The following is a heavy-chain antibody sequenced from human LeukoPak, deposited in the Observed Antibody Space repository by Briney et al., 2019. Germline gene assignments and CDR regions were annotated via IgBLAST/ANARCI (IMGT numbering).Heavy chain of an antibody. CDR2: IYPGDSDT. CDR1: GYSFTSYW. CDR3: ARLRVTMVRGVFGYYGMDV. J-gene: IGHJ6*02. V-gene: IGHV5-51*01. Sequence: GESLQISCKGSGYSFTSYWIGWVRPMPGKGLEWMGIIYPGDSDTRYSPSFQGQVTISADKSISTAYLQWSSLKASDTAMYYCARLRVTMVRGVFGYYGMDVWGQGTTVTVSS. D-gene: IGHD3-10*01.